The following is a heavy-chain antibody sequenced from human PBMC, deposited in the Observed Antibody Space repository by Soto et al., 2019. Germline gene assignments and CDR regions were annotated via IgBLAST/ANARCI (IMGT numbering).Heavy chain of an antibody. D-gene: IGHD2-15*01. Sequence: QVQLVQSGAEVKKSGASVKVSCKASGYTFTGYYVHWVRQAPGQGPEWMGEIGPNRGDTRYAQKFQGRVTMTRDTSITTVYMELSNLSPDDTAVYYCGSGRSGELVVFYWGQGTLVTVYS. J-gene: IGHJ4*02. CDR1: GYTFTGYY. CDR3: GSGRSGELVVFY. V-gene: IGHV1-2*02. CDR2: IGPNRGDT.